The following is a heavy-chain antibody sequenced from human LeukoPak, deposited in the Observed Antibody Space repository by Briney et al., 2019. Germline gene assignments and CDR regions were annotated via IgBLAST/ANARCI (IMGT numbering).Heavy chain of an antibody. CDR1: GYTFTSYY. D-gene: IGHD2-21*01. CDR3: ARDVQHIAPRRPPEHFQH. V-gene: IGHV1-46*01. CDR2: INPSGGST. J-gene: IGHJ1*01. Sequence: ASVKVSCKASGYTFTSYYMHWVRQAPGQGLEWMGIINPSGGSTSYAQKFQGRVTMTRDMSTSTVYMELSSLRSEDTAVYYCARDVQHIAPRRPPEHFQHWGQGTLVTVSS.